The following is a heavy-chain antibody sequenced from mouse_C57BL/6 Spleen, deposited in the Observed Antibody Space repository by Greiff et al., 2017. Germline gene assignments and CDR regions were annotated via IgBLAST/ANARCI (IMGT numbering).Heavy chain of an antibody. V-gene: IGHV6-3*01. CDR2: IRLKSDNYAT. J-gene: IGHJ3*01. CDR3: TARYYGSSPFAY. D-gene: IGHD1-1*01. CDR1: GFTFSNYW. Sequence: EVKLMESGGGLVQPGGSMKLSCVASGFTFSNYWMNWVRQSPEKGLEWVAQIRLKSDNYATHYAESVKGRFTISRDDSKSSVYLQMNNLRAEDTGIYYCTARYYGSSPFAYWGQGTLVTVSA.